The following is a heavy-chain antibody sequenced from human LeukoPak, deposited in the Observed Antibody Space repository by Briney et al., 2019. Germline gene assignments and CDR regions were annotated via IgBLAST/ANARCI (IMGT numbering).Heavy chain of an antibody. CDR1: GFTFSSYS. J-gene: IGHJ4*02. Sequence: GGSLRLSCAATGFTFSSYSMNWVRQAPGKGLEWVSSIGSSSSYIYYADSVKGRFTISRDTSKNTLSLQMNSLRVEDTALYYCARGTFSPQGSYYGHWGQGTRVTVSS. CDR2: IGSSSSYI. D-gene: IGHD3-10*01. V-gene: IGHV3-21*04. CDR3: ARGTFSPQGSYYGH.